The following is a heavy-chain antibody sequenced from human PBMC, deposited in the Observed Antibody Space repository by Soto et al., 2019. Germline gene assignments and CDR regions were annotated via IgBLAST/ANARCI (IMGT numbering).Heavy chain of an antibody. CDR2: ISGSGGST. Sequence: EVQLLESGGGLVQPRGSLRLSCAASGFTFSSYAMSWVRQAPGKGLEWVSAISGSGGSTYYADSVKGRFTISRDNSKNTLYLQMYSVRAEDTAVYYCAKGGALRFYYYGMDVWGQGTTVTVSS. D-gene: IGHD3-3*01. CDR3: AKGGALRFYYYGMDV. CDR1: GFTFSSYA. V-gene: IGHV3-23*01. J-gene: IGHJ6*02.